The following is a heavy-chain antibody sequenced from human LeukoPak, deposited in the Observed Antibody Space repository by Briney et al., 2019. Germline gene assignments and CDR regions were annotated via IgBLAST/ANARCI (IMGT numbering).Heavy chain of an antibody. Sequence: SETLSLTCTVSGGSITTTTYYWGWIRQPPGKGLEWIGSISYSGSTYYNPSLKSRVTISVDTSRNQFSLKLSSVTAADTAVFCCASFQWELPYYFDYWGQGTLVTVSS. CDR3: ASFQWELPYYFDY. D-gene: IGHD1-26*01. J-gene: IGHJ4*02. CDR2: ISYSGST. CDR1: GGSITTTTYY. V-gene: IGHV4-39*01.